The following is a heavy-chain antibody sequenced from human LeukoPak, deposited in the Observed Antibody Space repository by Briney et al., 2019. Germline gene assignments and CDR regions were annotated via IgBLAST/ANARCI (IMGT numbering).Heavy chain of an antibody. CDR1: GSGFTFNNYW. CDR3: ARGYSSGWYLVYEDYFDY. Sequence: GGSLRLSCAASGSGFTFNNYWMHWVRQAPGKGLVWVSRINGDGSTTSYADSVRGRFTISRDNAKNTLYLQMNSLRAEDTAVYYCARGYSSGWYLVYEDYFDYWGQGTMVTVSS. V-gene: IGHV3-74*01. CDR2: INGDGSTT. D-gene: IGHD6-19*01. J-gene: IGHJ4*03.